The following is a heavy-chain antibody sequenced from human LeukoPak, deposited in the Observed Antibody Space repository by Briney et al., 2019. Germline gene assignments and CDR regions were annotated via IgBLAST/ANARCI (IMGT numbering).Heavy chain of an antibody. CDR2: IKQDGSEK. V-gene: IGHV3-7*01. CDR1: GFTFRGFL. J-gene: IGHJ4*02. D-gene: IGHD1-7*01. Sequence: PGGSLRLSCAASGFTFRGFLMSWVRQTPGKGLEWVANIKQDGSEKYYADSVKGRFTISRDNTKNSLSLQMNSLRAEDTAVYYCARAGSSWNYVYWGQGTLVTVSS. CDR3: ARAGSSWNYVY.